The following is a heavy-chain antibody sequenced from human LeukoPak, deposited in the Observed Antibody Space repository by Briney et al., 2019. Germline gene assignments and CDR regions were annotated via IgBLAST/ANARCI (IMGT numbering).Heavy chain of an antibody. CDR2: IYTSGST. D-gene: IGHD3-22*01. CDR1: GGSFSGYY. CDR3: ALEHLPDYYDSSGYYYSFDY. Sequence: PSETLSLTCAVYGGSFSGYYWSWIRQPAGKGLEWIGRIYTSGSTNYNPSLKSRVTISVDTSKNQFSLKLSSVTAADTAVYYCALEHLPDYYDSSGYYYSFDYWGQGTLVTVSS. V-gene: IGHV4-59*10. J-gene: IGHJ4*02.